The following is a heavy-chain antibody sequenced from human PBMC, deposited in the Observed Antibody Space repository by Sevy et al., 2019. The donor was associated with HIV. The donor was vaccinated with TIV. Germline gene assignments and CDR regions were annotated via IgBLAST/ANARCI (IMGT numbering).Heavy chain of an antibody. J-gene: IGHJ5*02. CDR1: GYTFSIYR. CDR2: ISPHTGDT. Sequence: ASVKVSCKVSGYTFSIYRITWVRQAPGQGLEWMGWISPHTGDTKFAEKFQGRVTMTPDTSTATAYMELSSLRSDDTAVYYCAGAFCTSGRCYSLASWGQGTLVTVSS. CDR3: AGAFCTSGRCYSLAS. D-gene: IGHD2-15*01. V-gene: IGHV1-18*01.